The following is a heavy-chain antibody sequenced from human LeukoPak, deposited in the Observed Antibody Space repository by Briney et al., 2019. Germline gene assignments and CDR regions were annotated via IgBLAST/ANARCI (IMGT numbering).Heavy chain of an antibody. CDR2: ISSGGITS. CDR1: GFTFSEYY. J-gene: IGHJ4*02. CDR3: ARAAQKATIRAVVYFDY. D-gene: IGHD5-24*01. V-gene: IGHV3-11*01. Sequence: GGSLRLSCAGSGFTFSEYYMSWIRQAPGKGLEWVSYISSGGITSYYADSVNGRFTISRDNAKNSLYLQMNSLRAEDTAVYYCARAAQKATIRAVVYFDYWGQGTLATVSS.